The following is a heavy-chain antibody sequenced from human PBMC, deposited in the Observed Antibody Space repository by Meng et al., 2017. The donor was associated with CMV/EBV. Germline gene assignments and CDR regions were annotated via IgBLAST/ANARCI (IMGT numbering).Heavy chain of an antibody. CDR1: GFTVSSSY. Sequence: VLLVGGGGGWARPRGSLRLSCAASGFTVSSSYMSWVRQAPGKGLEWVSVIYSGGSTYYADSVKGRFTISRDNSKNTLYLQMNSLRAEDTAVYYCARRGGADYWGQGTLVTVSS. D-gene: IGHD3-10*01. V-gene: IGHV3-66*04. CDR3: ARRGGADY. J-gene: IGHJ4*02. CDR2: IYSGGST.